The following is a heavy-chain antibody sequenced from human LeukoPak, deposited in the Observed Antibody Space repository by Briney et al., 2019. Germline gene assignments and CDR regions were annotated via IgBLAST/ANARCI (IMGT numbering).Heavy chain of an antibody. D-gene: IGHD3-22*01. CDR3: ARDAYDSSGYYPYYFYY. CDR1: GGTFSSYA. V-gene: IGHV1-69*05. J-gene: IGHJ4*02. CDR2: IIPIFGTA. Sequence: SVKVSCKASGGTFSSYAISWVRQAPGQGLEWMGGIIPIFGTANYAQKFQGRVTITTDESTSTAYMELSSLRSEDTAVYYCARDAYDSSGYYPYYFYYWGQGTLVTVSS.